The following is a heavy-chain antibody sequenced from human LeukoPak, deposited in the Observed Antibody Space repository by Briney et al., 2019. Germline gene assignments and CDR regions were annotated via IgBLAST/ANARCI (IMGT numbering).Heavy chain of an antibody. V-gene: IGHV1-2*02. J-gene: IGHJ4*02. CDR1: GYTFTGYY. CDR2: INPNSGGT. D-gene: IGHD6-19*01. Sequence: ASVKVSCKASGYTFTGYYMHWVRQAPGQGLEWMGWINPNSGGTNYAQKLQGRVTMTTDTSTSTAYMELRSLRSDDTAVYYCARARYSSGWYRNDDFDYWGQGTLVTVSS. CDR3: ARARYSSGWYRNDDFDY.